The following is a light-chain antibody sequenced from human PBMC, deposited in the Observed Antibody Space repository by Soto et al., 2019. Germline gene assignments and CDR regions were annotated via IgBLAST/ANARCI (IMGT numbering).Light chain of an antibody. CDR2: KVS. J-gene: IGKJ1*01. CDR3: IQGTHWPPT. V-gene: IGKV2-30*01. CDR1: QSLLYSDGNTY. Sequence: DVVMTQSPLSLPVTLGQPASISCRSRQSLLYSDGNTYLHWFQQRPGQSPRRLIYKVSNRDSGVPERFSGSGSGTDFTLKISRVEAEDVGVYYCIQGTHWPPTFGQGTKVEI.